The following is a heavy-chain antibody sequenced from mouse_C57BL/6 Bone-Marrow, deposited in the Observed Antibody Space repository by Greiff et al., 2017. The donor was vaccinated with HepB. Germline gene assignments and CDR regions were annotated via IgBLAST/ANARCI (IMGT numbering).Heavy chain of an antibody. V-gene: IGHV1-55*01. J-gene: IGHJ2*01. CDR2: IYPGSGST. Sequence: QVQLQQSGAELVKPGASVKMSCKASGYTFTSYWITWVKQRPGQGLEWIGDIYPGSGSTNYNEKFKSKATLTVDTSSSTAYMQLSSLTSEDSAVYYCARHYYGSRRGYYFDYWGQGTTLTVSS. CDR1: GYTFTSYW. CDR3: ARHYYGSRRGYYFDY. D-gene: IGHD1-1*01.